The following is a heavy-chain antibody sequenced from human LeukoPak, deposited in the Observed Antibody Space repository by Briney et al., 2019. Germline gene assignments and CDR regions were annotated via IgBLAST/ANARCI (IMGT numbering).Heavy chain of an antibody. CDR3: ARLTRLSTSPDRYYLDY. J-gene: IGHJ4*02. CDR2: IYTSGGT. CDR1: GDSISSYY. Sequence: SETLSLTCTVSGDSISSYYWSWIRQPPGKGLEWIGYIYTSGGTNYIPSLKGRVTISIDTSKNQFSLKLSSVTAADSAVYYCARLTRLSTSPDRYYLDYWGQGTLSPSPQ. D-gene: IGHD6-6*01. V-gene: IGHV4-4*09.